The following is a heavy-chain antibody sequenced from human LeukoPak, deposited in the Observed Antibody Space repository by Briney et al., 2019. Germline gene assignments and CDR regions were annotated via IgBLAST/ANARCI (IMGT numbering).Heavy chain of an antibody. Sequence: GGSLRLSCAASGFTFSSYGMSWVRQAPGKGLEWVSAISGSGGSTYYADSVKGRFTISGDNSKNTLYLQMNSLRAEDTAVYYCAKDMPNYYYYYMDVWGKGTTVTISS. CDR3: AKDMPNYYYYYMDV. J-gene: IGHJ6*03. D-gene: IGHD2-2*01. CDR1: GFTFSSYG. CDR2: ISGSGGST. V-gene: IGHV3-23*01.